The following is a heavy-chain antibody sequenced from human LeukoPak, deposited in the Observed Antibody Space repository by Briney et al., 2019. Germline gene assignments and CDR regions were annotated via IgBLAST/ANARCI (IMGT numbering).Heavy chain of an antibody. CDR2: IYTSGST. J-gene: IGHJ3*02. CDR1: GGSISNYY. V-gene: IGHV4-4*07. Sequence: SETLSLTCIVSGGSISNYYWSWIRQPAGKGLEWIGRIYTSGSTNYNPSLKSRVTMSVDTSKNQFSLKLTSVTAADTAVYYCARWGLRAPFDIWGQGTMVTVSS. CDR3: ARWGLRAPFDI. D-gene: IGHD4-17*01.